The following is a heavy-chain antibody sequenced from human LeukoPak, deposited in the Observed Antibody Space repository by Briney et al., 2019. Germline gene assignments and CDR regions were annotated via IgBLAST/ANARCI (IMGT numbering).Heavy chain of an antibody. CDR2: IYYSGST. J-gene: IGHJ5*02. Sequence: SETLSLTCTVSGGSISSNSYYWGWIRQPPGKGLEWIGSIYYSGSTYYNPSLKSRVTISVDTSKNQFSLKLSSVTAADTAVYYCARHSAAIFSNPNWFDPWGQGTLVTVFS. CDR1: GGSISSNSYY. D-gene: IGHD2-2*01. V-gene: IGHV4-39*01. CDR3: ARHSAAIFSNPNWFDP.